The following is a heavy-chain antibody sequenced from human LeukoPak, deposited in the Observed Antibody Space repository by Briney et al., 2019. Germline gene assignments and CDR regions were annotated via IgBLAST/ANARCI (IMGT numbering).Heavy chain of an antibody. CDR3: ARQIASAGSAGFDF. Sequence: SETLSLTCTVSGGSISSYYWSWVRQPAGKGLEWIGRIYSTGSTNYNPSLKSRVTMSVDTSKNQFSLRLRPVTAADTAVYYCARQIASAGSAGFDFWGQGALVTVSS. CDR1: GGSISSYY. V-gene: IGHV4-4*07. D-gene: IGHD6-13*01. CDR2: IYSTGST. J-gene: IGHJ4*02.